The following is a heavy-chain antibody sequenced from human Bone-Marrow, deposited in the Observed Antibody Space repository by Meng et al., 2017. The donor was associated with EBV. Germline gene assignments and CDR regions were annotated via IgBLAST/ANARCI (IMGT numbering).Heavy chain of an antibody. Sequence: VQLGESGAWVKKAGASVKVSCKASGYTFTGYFMHWVRQAPGQGLEWMGRINPNSGGTNYAQKFQGRVTMTRDTSISTAYMELSRLRSDDTAVYYCARGGYSNSKYDYWGQGTLVTVSS. J-gene: IGHJ4*02. CDR2: INPNSGGT. CDR3: ARGGYSNSKYDY. V-gene: IGHV1-2*06. D-gene: IGHD5-18*01. CDR1: GYTFTGYF.